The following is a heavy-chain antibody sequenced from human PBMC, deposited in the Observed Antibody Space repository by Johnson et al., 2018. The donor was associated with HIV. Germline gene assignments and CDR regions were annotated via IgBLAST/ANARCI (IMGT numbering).Heavy chain of an antibody. CDR2: ISSNGGST. V-gene: IGHV3-64*01. CDR3: ASLSDDAFDF. Sequence: VQLVESGGGLVQPGGSLRLSCAASGFTFSSYAMHWVRQAPGKGLEYVSAISSNGGSTYYANSVKGRFTISRDNSKNTLYLQMNSLKAEDTAVYYCASLSDDAFDFWGQGTMVIVSS. J-gene: IGHJ3*01. CDR1: GFTFSSYA.